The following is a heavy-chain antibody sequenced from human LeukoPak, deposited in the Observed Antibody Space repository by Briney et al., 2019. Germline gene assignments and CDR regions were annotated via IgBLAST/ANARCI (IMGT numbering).Heavy chain of an antibody. D-gene: IGHD2-15*01. CDR2: IDPDGSHQ. CDR1: GVTFSSWG. CDR3: ARDGGRREDY. J-gene: IGHJ4*02. Sequence: AALIPSCVASGVTFSSWGAAWVRQAPGKGLEWVANIDPDGSHQYYVDSVKGRFTISKDNAKNSLYLQMNSLRAEDTAVYYCARDGGRREDYWGQGALVTVSS. V-gene: IGHV3-7*01.